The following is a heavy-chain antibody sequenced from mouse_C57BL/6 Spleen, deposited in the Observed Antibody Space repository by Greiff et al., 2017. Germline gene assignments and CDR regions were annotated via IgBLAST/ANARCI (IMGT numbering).Heavy chain of an antibody. CDR1: GYTFTSYW. V-gene: IGHV1-55*01. CDR3: ARGLDYGSSYDAMDY. Sequence: VQLQQPGAELVKPGASVKMSCKASGYTFTSYWITWVKQRPGQGLEWIGDIYPGSGSTNYNEKFKSKATLTVDTSSSTAYMQLSSLTSEDSAVYYCARGLDYGSSYDAMDYWGQGTSVTVSS. D-gene: IGHD1-1*01. J-gene: IGHJ4*01. CDR2: IYPGSGST.